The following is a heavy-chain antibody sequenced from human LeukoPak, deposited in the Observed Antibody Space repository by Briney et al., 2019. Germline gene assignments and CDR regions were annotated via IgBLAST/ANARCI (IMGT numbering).Heavy chain of an antibody. CDR3: AKGSRNSGWLD. D-gene: IGHD6-19*01. CDR2: ISSGGGSA. Sequence: GGSLRLSCAASGFTFSSYAMSWVRQAPGKGLEWVSVISSGGGSAYYADSVKGRFTISRDNSTNTLYLQMNSLRAEDTAVYYCAKGSRNSGWLDWGQGTLVTVSS. J-gene: IGHJ4*02. V-gene: IGHV3-23*01. CDR1: GFTFSSYA.